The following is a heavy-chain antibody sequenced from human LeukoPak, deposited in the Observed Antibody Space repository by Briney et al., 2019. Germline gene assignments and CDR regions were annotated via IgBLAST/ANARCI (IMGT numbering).Heavy chain of an antibody. Sequence: SETLSLTCAVYGGSFSGYYWSWIRQPPGKGLEWIGSIYYSGSTYYNPSLKSRVTISVDTSKNQFSLKLSSVTAADTAVYYCARELELRYWGQGTLVTVSS. J-gene: IGHJ4*02. CDR2: IYYSGST. V-gene: IGHV4-34*01. CDR1: GGSFSGYY. D-gene: IGHD1-7*01. CDR3: ARELELRY.